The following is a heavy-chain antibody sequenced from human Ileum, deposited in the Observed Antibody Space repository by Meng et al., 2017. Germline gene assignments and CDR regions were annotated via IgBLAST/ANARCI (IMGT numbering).Heavy chain of an antibody. CDR3: ARDRDSSGYYPY. CDR1: GGSISSGDYY. J-gene: IGHJ4*02. Sequence: QVQLQESGPGLVKPSQPLSLTCTVSGGSISSGDYYWSWIRQPPVKGLEWIGYIYYSGSTYYNPSLKSRLTISVDTSKNQFSLKLSSVTAADTAVYYCARDRDSSGYYPYWGQGTLVTVSS. CDR2: IYYSGST. V-gene: IGHV4-30-4*01. D-gene: IGHD3-22*01.